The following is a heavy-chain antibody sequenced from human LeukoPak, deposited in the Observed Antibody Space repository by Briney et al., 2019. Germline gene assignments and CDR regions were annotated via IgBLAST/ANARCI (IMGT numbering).Heavy chain of an antibody. V-gene: IGHV4-61*05. D-gene: IGHD6-19*01. Sequence: PSETLSLTCTVSGGSISSSSYYWGWIRQPPGKGLEWIGYIYYSGSTNYNPSLKSRVTISVDTSKNQFSLKLSSVTAADTAVYYCARAEGYSSGWGGTFDYWGQGTLVTVSS. CDR2: IYYSGST. J-gene: IGHJ4*02. CDR3: ARAEGYSSGWGGTFDY. CDR1: GGSISSSSYY.